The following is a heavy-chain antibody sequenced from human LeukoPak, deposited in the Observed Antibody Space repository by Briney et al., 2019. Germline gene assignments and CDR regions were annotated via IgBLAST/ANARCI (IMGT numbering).Heavy chain of an antibody. J-gene: IGHJ5*02. Sequence: PGGSLRLSCAASGFTVSSNYMSWIRQPPGKRLEWIGSIYHSGSTYYNPSLKSRVTISVDTSKNQFSLKLSSVTAADTAVYYCARLRGATVAHNWFDPWGQGTLVTVSS. CDR1: GFTVSSNY. V-gene: IGHV4-38-2*01. CDR3: ARLRGATVAHNWFDP. D-gene: IGHD6-19*01. CDR2: IYHSGST.